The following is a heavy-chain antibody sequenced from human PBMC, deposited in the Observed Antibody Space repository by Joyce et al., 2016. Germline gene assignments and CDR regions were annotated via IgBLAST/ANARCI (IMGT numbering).Heavy chain of an antibody. Sequence: EVQLVESGGGLVQPGRSLRLSCAASGFTFDDYAMHWVRQAPGKGLEWVSGISGNSGSIVYADSVKGRFTISRDNAKNSLYLQMNSLRAEDTALYYCARIAARSRVDYWGQGTLVTVSS. CDR1: GFTFDDYA. J-gene: IGHJ4*02. V-gene: IGHV3-9*01. D-gene: IGHD6-6*01. CDR3: ARIAARSRVDY. CDR2: ISGNSGSI.